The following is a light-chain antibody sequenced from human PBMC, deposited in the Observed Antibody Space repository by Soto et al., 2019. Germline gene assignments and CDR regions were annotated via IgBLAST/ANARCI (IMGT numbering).Light chain of an antibody. CDR2: AAS. Sequence: DIQMTQSPSSLSASVGDRVTITCRASQSSSTYLNWYQQKPGKAPKLLIYAASSLQSGVPSRFSGSGSGTDFTLTISSLQPEDFATYDCQQSYSTPPGYTFGQGTKLEIK. CDR1: QSSSTY. V-gene: IGKV1-39*01. J-gene: IGKJ2*01. CDR3: QQSYSTPPGYT.